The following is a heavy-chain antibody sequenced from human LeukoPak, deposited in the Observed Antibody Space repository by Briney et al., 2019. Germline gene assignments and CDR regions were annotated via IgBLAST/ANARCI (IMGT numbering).Heavy chain of an antibody. CDR3: TRLGWTQTPMDV. V-gene: IGHV3-74*01. D-gene: IGHD4-23*01. Sequence: QTGGSLRLSCAASGFTFSSYWMHWVRQAPGKGLVWVSRINTDGSSTSYADSVKGRFTISRDNAKNTLYLQMNSLRAEDTAVYYCTRLGWTQTPMDVWGQGTTVTVSS. CDR2: INTDGSST. J-gene: IGHJ6*02. CDR1: GFTFSSYW.